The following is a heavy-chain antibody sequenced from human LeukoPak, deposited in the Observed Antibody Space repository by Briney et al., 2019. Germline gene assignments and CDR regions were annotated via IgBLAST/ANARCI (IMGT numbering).Heavy chain of an antibody. CDR2: INHSGST. V-gene: IGHV4-34*01. D-gene: IGHD6-19*01. Sequence: SETLSLTCAVYGGSFSGYYWSWIRQPPGKGLEWIGEINHSGSTNYNPSLKSRVTISVDTSKNQFSLKLSSVTAADTAVYYCARDIHSGWYYYYGMDVWGQGTTVTVSS. CDR3: ARDIHSGWYYYYGMDV. J-gene: IGHJ6*02. CDR1: GGSFSGYY.